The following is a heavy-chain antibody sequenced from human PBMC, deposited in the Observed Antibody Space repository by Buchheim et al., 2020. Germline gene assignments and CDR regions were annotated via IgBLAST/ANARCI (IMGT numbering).Heavy chain of an antibody. CDR1: GFTFSSYW. J-gene: IGHJ6*03. D-gene: IGHD2-2*01. Sequence: EVQLEESGGGLVQPGGSLRLSCAASGFTFSSYWMHWVRQAPGKGLVWVSRINSDGRSTSYADSVKGRFSISRDNSKNTLYLQMNSLRAEDTAVYYCAKDTPLKEVPAARGDMFDVWGKGTT. CDR3: AKDTPLKEVPAARGDMFDV. V-gene: IGHV3-74*01. CDR2: INSDGRST.